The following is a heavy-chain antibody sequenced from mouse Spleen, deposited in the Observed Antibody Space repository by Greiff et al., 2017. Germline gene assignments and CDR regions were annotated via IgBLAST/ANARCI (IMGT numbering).Heavy chain of an antibody. V-gene: IGHV1-82*01. D-gene: IGHD2-1*01. CDR2: IYPGDGDT. CDR1: GYAFSSSW. Sequence: QVQLQQSGPELVKPGASVKISCKASGYAFSSSWMNWMKQRPGKGLEWIGRIYPGDGDTNYNGKFKGKATLTADKSSSTAYMQLSSLTSEDSAVYFCARLSLYYGNLYYAMDYWGQGTSVTVSS. CDR3: ARLSLYYGNLYYAMDY. J-gene: IGHJ4*01.